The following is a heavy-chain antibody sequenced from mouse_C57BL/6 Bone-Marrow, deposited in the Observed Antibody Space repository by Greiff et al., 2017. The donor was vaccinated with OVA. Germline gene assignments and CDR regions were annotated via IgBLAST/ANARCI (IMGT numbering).Heavy chain of an antibody. D-gene: IGHD1-1*01. CDR2: IYPGDGDT. J-gene: IGHJ2*01. Sequence: VKLQESGAELVKPGASVKISCKASGYAFSSYWMNWVKQRPGKGLEWIGQIYPGDGDTNYNGKFKGKATLTADKSSSTAYMQLSSLTSEDSAVYFCARRAGSNSYYFDYWGQGTTLTVSS. CDR3: ARRAGSNSYYFDY. CDR1: GYAFSSYW. V-gene: IGHV1-80*01.